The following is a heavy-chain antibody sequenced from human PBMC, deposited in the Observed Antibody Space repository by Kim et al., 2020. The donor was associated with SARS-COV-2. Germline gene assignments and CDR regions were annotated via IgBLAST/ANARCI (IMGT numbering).Heavy chain of an antibody. Sequence: SETLSLTCTVSGGSISSSSYYWGWIRQPPGKGLEWIGSIYYSGSTYYNPSLKSRVTISVDTSKNQFSLKLSSVTAADTAVYYCATKPHYYIAAAENGVDYWGQGTLVTVSS. J-gene: IGHJ4*02. D-gene: IGHD6-13*01. CDR3: ATKPHYYIAAAENGVDY. CDR2: IYYSGST. CDR1: GGSISSSSYY. V-gene: IGHV4-39*01.